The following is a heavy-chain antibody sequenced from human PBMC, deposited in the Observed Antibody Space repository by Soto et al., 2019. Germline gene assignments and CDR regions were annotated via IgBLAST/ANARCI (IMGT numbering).Heavy chain of an antibody. V-gene: IGHV3-30*18. CDR2: IAADGLAQ. CDR1: GFTYSTFG. J-gene: IGHJ2*01. D-gene: IGHD3-3*01. Sequence: QVQLVESGGGVVQPGRSLRLSCAASGFTYSTFGMHWVRQAPGKGLEWVAVIAADGLAQYYADCVKGRFTISRDNSENALFLQMNNLGAEDTAVYYCAKEFFSPKAYWFFDLWGRGTLVTVSS. CDR3: AKEFFSPKAYWFFDL.